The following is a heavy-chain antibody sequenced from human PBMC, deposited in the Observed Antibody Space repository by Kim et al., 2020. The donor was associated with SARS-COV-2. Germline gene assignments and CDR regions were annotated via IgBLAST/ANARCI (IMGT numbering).Heavy chain of an antibody. CDR3: ARGQKYINYYYYGMDV. Sequence: SETLSLTCAVYGGSFSGYYWSWIRQPPGKGLEWIGEINHSGSTNYNPSLKSRVTISVDTSKNQFSLKLSSVTAADTAVYYCARGQKYINYYYYGMDVWGQGTTVTVSS. CDR2: INHSGST. D-gene: IGHD5-12*01. V-gene: IGHV4-34*01. CDR1: GGSFSGYY. J-gene: IGHJ6*02.